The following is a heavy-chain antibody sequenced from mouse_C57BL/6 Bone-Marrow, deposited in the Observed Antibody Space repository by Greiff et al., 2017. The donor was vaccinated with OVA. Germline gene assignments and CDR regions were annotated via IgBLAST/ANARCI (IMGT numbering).Heavy chain of an antibody. V-gene: IGHV1-54*01. CDR2: INPGSGGT. CDR3: ARWYYGSSGY. D-gene: IGHD1-1*01. J-gene: IGHJ2*01. Sequence: VQLQESGAELVRPGTSVKVSCTASGYAFTNYLIEWVKQRPGQGLEWIGVINPGSGGTNYNEKFKGKATLTADKSSSTAYMQLSSLTSEDSAVYFCARWYYGSSGYWGQGTTLTVSS. CDR1: GYAFTNYL.